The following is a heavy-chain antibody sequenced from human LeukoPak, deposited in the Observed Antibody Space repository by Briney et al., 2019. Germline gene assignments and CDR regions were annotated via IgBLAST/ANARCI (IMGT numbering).Heavy chain of an antibody. J-gene: IGHJ4*02. Sequence: SETLSLTCTVSSGSITSGNNYWTWVRQPAGKGLEWVGHIYTTGSTTGRTNYSPSLKSRATISIDTSTNQFSLRLTSVTAADTAIYFCARDRYGGYVNQAFDSWGQGTLVTVSS. D-gene: IGHD5-12*01. CDR2: IYTTGST. CDR1: SGSITSGNNY. CDR3: ARDRYGGYVNQAFDS. V-gene: IGHV4-61*09.